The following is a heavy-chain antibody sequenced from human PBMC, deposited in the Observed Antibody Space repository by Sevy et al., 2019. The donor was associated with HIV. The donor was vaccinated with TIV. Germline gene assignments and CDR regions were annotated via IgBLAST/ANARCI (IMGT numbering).Heavy chain of an antibody. CDR1: GFTFSTYW. J-gene: IGHJ3*02. CDR2: INSDGSNT. Sequence: GESLKISCAASGFTFSTYWMHWVRQVPGKGLVWVSRINSDGSNTNYADSVKGRFTTSRDNAKNTVYLQMNSLRADDTALYFCGREMISMVPGVPDALDIWGHGTMVTVSS. D-gene: IGHD3-10*01. CDR3: GREMISMVPGVPDALDI. V-gene: IGHV3-74*01.